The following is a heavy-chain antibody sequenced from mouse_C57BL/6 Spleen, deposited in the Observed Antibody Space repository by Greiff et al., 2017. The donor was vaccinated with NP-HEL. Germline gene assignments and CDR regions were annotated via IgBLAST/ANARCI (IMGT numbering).Heavy chain of an antibody. J-gene: IGHJ3*01. V-gene: IGHV1-69*01. CDR1: GYTFTSYW. CDR2: IDPSDSYT. D-gene: IGHD2-4*01. CDR3: ARSRDYDGAWFAY. Sequence: QVQLQQPGAELVRPGSSVKLSCKASGYTFTSYWMDWVKQRPGQGLEWIGEIDPSDSYTNYNQKFKGKSTLTVDKSSSTAYMQLSSLTSEDSAVYYCARSRDYDGAWFAYWGQGTLVTVSA.